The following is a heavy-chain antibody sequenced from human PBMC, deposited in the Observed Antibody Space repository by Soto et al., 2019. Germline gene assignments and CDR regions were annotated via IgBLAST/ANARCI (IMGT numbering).Heavy chain of an antibody. CDR2: IIPIFGTA. J-gene: IGHJ5*02. Sequence: QVQLVQSGAEVKKPGSSVKVSCKASGGTFSSYAISWVRQAPGQGLEWMGGIIPIFGTANYAQKFQGRVTITADESTSTADMELSSLRSEDTAVYYCAREEGYYDEPGAWFDPWGQGTLVTVAS. D-gene: IGHD3-3*01. CDR3: AREEGYYDEPGAWFDP. CDR1: GGTFSSYA. V-gene: IGHV1-69*01.